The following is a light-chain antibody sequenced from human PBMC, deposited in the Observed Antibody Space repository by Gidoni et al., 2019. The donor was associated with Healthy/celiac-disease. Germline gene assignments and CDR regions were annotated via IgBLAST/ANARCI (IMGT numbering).Light chain of an antibody. V-gene: IGLV1-40*01. CDR1: SSNIGAGYA. CDR3: QSYDSIGDVV. J-gene: IGLJ2*01. CDR2: GNS. Sequence: QSVLTQPPSVSGAPGQRVTISCTGSSSNIGAGYAVHWYQQLPGTAPKLLIYGNSNRPSGVPDRFSSSKSGTSASLAITGLQAEDEADYYCQSYDSIGDVVFGGGTKLTVL.